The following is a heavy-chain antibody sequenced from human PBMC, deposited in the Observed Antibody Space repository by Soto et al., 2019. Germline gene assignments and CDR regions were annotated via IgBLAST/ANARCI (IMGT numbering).Heavy chain of an antibody. CDR3: ARKYCSGGSCRPFDY. Sequence: EVQLVESGGGLVKPGGSLRLSCAASGFTFSSYSMNWVRQAPGKGLEWVSSISSSSSYIYYADSVKGRFTISRDNAKNSLYLQMNSLRAEDTAVYYCARKYCSGGSCRPFDYWGQGTLVTVSS. V-gene: IGHV3-21*01. CDR2: ISSSSSYI. CDR1: GFTFSSYS. J-gene: IGHJ4*02. D-gene: IGHD2-15*01.